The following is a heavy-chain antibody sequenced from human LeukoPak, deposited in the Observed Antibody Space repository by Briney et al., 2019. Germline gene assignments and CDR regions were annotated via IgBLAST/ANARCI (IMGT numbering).Heavy chain of an antibody. CDR1: GGSISSYY. CDR3: ARHYVRYGDRRFDP. CDR2: IYYSGST. J-gene: IGHJ5*02. V-gene: IGHV4-59*08. D-gene: IGHD4-17*01. Sequence: SETLSLTCTVSGGSISSYYWSWIRQPPGKGLEWIGYIYYSGSTNYNPSLESRVTISVDTSKNQFSLKLSSVTAADTAVYYCARHYVRYGDRRFDPWGQGTLVTVSS.